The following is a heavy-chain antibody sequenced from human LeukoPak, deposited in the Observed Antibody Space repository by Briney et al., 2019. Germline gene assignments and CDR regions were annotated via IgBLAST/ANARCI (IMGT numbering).Heavy chain of an antibody. V-gene: IGHV3-23*01. Sequence: AGGSLRLSCAASGFTFSSFAMNWVRQPPGKGLEWVSTMSGDATSTYYADSVKGRFTISRDNSKNTLYLQMNSLRAEDTAVYYCAKRTSGSSWYSSDYWGQGTLVTVSS. CDR1: GFTFSSFA. J-gene: IGHJ4*02. D-gene: IGHD6-13*01. CDR3: AKRTSGSSWYSSDY. CDR2: MSGDATST.